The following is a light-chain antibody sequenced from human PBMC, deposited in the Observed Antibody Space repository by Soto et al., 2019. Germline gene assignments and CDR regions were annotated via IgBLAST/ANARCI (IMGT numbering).Light chain of an antibody. Sequence: EIVMTQSPATLSVSPGDTATLSCRASQSLGGNLAWYQQKPGQAPRLLIFRASSRATGVPARFSASGSGTEFTLTISGLQSEDFAVYYCQQYSNWPPLTFGPGTKVEIK. V-gene: IGKV3-15*01. CDR2: RAS. CDR1: QSLGGN. CDR3: QQYSNWPPLT. J-gene: IGKJ1*01.